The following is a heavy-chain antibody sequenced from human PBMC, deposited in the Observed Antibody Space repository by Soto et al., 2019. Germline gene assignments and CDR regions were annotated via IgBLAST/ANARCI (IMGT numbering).Heavy chain of an antibody. V-gene: IGHV4-30-2*01. CDR3: ASSYDSSGYDP. J-gene: IGHJ5*02. D-gene: IGHD3-22*01. CDR2: IYHSGST. Sequence: NPSETLSLTCAVSGGSISSGGYSWSWIRQPPGKGLEWIGYIYHSGSTYYNPSLKSRVTISVDRSKNQFSLKLSSVTAADTAVYYCASSYDSSGYDPWGQETLVTVSS. CDR1: GGSISSGGYS.